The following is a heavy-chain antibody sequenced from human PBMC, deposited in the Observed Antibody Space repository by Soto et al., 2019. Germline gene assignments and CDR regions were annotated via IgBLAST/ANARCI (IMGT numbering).Heavy chain of an antibody. Sequence: QVQLVQSGAELKKPGASVKVSCKASGYTFSNYDMNWVRQATGQGPEWIGWVNPNNGDTGYAQKFQGRVTLTTDLSTTTAYMEVTSLRSEDTAIYYCANVSRKRSAIDFDYWGQGTLITVSS. CDR2: VNPNNGDT. V-gene: IGHV1-8*01. CDR3: ANVSRKRSAIDFDY. J-gene: IGHJ4*02. D-gene: IGHD3-22*01. CDR1: GYTFSNYD.